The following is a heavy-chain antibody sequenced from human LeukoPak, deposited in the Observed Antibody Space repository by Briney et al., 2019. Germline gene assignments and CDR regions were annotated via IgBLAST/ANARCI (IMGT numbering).Heavy chain of an antibody. CDR3: ARVYRPMVRGVIMDNWFDP. CDR1: GGSFSGYY. D-gene: IGHD3-10*01. CDR2: INHSGST. J-gene: IGHJ5*02. V-gene: IGHV4-34*01. Sequence: SETLSLTCVVYGGSFSGYYWSWIRQPPGKGLEWIGEINHSGSTNYNPSLKSRVTISVDTSKNQFSLKLSSVTAADTAVCYCARVYRPMVRGVIMDNWFDPWGQGTLVTVSS.